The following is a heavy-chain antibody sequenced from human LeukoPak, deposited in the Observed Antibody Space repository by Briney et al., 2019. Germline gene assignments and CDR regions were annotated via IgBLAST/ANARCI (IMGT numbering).Heavy chain of an antibody. Sequence: EASVKFSCKAAGYTSTSYGISWVRQAPGQGLEWMGWIIAYNGNTNYAQKLQGRVTMTTDTSTSTAYMELRSLTSDYTAVYYCARGGPAAYYYYYFMDVWGKGTTVTVSS. CDR2: IIAYNGNT. CDR1: GYTSTSYG. D-gene: IGHD2-2*01. CDR3: ARGGPAAYYYYYFMDV. J-gene: IGHJ6*03. V-gene: IGHV1-18*01.